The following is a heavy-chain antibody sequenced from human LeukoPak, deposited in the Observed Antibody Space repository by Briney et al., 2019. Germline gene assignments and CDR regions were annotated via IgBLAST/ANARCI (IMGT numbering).Heavy chain of an antibody. V-gene: IGHV1-2*02. CDR1: GYTFTGYY. J-gene: IGHJ6*02. CDR2: INPNSGGT. CDR3: ARGPTMVRGVIFSAYYYGMDV. D-gene: IGHD3-10*01. Sequence: ASVKVSCKASGYTFTGYYMHWARQAPGQGLEWMGWINPNSGGTNYAQKFQGRVTMTRDTSISTAYMDLSRLRSDDTAVYFCARGPTMVRGVIFSAYYYGMDVWGQGTTVTVSS.